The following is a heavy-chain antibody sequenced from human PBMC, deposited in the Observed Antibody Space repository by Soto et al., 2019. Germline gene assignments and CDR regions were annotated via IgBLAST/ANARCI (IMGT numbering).Heavy chain of an antibody. J-gene: IGHJ4*02. D-gene: IGHD5-18*01. CDR2: ISSSSSYI. CDR3: ASDQPGYSYGYGLGY. Sequence: EVQLVESGGGLVKPGGSLRLSCAASGFTFSSYSMNWVRQAPGKGLEWVSSISSSSSYIYYADSVKGRFTISRDNAKNLLYLQMNSLRAEDTAVYYCASDQPGYSYGYGLGYWGQGTLVTVSS. V-gene: IGHV3-21*01. CDR1: GFTFSSYS.